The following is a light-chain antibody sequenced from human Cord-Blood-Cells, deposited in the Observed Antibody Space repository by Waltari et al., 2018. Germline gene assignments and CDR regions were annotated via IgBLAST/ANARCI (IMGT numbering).Light chain of an antibody. V-gene: IGLV2-8*01. Sequence: QSAPTQPPSASGSPGQSFPISCTGPSRHALAFNYVSWYQQHPGKAPKLMIYEVSKRPSGVPDRFSGSKSGNTASLTVSGLQAEDEADYYCSSYAGSNNFVFGTGTKVTVL. CDR2: EVS. CDR3: SSYAGSNNFV. J-gene: IGLJ1*01. CDR1: SRHALAFNY.